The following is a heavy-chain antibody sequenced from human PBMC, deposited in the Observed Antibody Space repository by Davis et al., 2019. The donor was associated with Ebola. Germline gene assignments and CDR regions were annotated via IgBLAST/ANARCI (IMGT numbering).Heavy chain of an antibody. J-gene: IGHJ4*02. CDR1: GFTFSSYS. V-gene: IGHV3-15*07. D-gene: IGHD5-18*01. Sequence: GESLKISCAASGFTFSSYSMNWVRQAPGKGLEWVGRIKSKTDGGTTDYAAPVKGRFTISRDDSKNTLYLQMNSLKTEDTAVYYCTTVGGYSYGRVDYWGQGTLVTVSS. CDR2: IKSKTDGGTT. CDR3: TTVGGYSYGRVDY.